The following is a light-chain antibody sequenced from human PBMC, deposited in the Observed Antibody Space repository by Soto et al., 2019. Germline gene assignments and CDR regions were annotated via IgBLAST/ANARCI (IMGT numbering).Light chain of an antibody. Sequence: QSVLTQPRSVSRSPGQSVTISCTGTSSDVGGYNYVSWYQQHPGKAPKLMIYDVSKRPSGVPDRFSGSKSGNTASLTISGLQAEDEADYYCCSYAGSYTLGVFGGGTQLTVL. V-gene: IGLV2-11*01. CDR3: CSYAGSYTLGV. CDR1: SSDVGGYNY. J-gene: IGLJ2*01. CDR2: DVS.